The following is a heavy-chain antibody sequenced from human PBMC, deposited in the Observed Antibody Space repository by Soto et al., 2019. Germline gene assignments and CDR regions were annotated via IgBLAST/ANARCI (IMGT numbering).Heavy chain of an antibody. Sequence: GGSLRLSCAASGFTFSSYWMSWVRQAPGKGLEWVANIKQDGSEKYYVDSVKGRLTISRDNAKNSLYLQMNSLRAEDTAVYYCARFAGYCSSTSCYESRRGVYYYYGMDVWGQGTTVTVSS. CDR2: IKQDGSEK. CDR3: ARFAGYCSSTSCYESRRGVYYYYGMDV. J-gene: IGHJ6*02. D-gene: IGHD2-2*01. V-gene: IGHV3-7*05. CDR1: GFTFSSYW.